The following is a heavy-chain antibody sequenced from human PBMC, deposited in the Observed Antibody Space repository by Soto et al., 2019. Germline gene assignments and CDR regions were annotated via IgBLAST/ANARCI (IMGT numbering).Heavy chain of an antibody. CDR2: IKQDGSEK. CDR1: GFTFSSYW. Sequence: SLRLSCAASGFTFSSYWVSCVRQAPGKGLEWVANIKQDGSEKYYVDSVKGRFTISRDNAKNSLYLQMNSLRAEDTAVYYCARDNSGYDFWSGYYYYYYMDVWGKGTTVTVSS. D-gene: IGHD3-3*01. CDR3: ARDNSGYDFWSGYYYYYYMDV. J-gene: IGHJ6*03. V-gene: IGHV3-7*01.